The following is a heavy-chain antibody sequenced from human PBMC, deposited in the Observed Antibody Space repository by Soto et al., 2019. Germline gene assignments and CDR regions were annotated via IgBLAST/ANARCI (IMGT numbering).Heavy chain of an antibody. CDR2: ISAYNGNT. J-gene: IGHJ4*02. V-gene: IGHV1-18*01. CDR1: GYTFTSYG. D-gene: IGHD6-19*01. Sequence: QVQLVQSGAEVKKPGASVKVSCKASGYTFTSYGISWVRQAPEQGLEWMGWISAYNGNTNYAQKLQGRVTMTTDTSTSTAYMELRSLRSDDTAVYYCARVPPRLIAVAVSDYWGQGTLVTVSS. CDR3: ARVPPRLIAVAVSDY.